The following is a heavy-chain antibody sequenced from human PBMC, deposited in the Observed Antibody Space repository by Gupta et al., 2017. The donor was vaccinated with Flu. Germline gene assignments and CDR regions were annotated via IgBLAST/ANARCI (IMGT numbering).Heavy chain of an antibody. Sequence: QVQLQESGPGLVKPSETLSLTCTVSGGSISSYYWSWIRQPPGKGLEWIGYIYYSGSTNYNPSLKSRVTISVDTSKNQFSLKLSSVTAADTAVYYCARGFRDGYNPLLDYWGQGTLVTVSS. CDR1: GGSISSYY. CDR3: ARGFRDGYNPLLDY. J-gene: IGHJ4*02. D-gene: IGHD5-24*01. CDR2: IYYSGST. V-gene: IGHV4-59*01.